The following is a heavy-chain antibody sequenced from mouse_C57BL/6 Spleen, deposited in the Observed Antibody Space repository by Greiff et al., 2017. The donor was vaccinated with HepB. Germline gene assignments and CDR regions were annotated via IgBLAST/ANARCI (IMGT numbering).Heavy chain of an antibody. D-gene: IGHD3-1*01. CDR3: ARSGGFAWFAY. J-gene: IGHJ3*01. Sequence: QVQLQQSGPELVKPGASVKISCKASGYAFSSSWMNWVKQRPGKGLEWIGRIYPGDGDTNYNGKFKGKATLTADKSSSTAYMQLSSLTSEDSAVYSCARSGGFAWFAYWGPGTLVTVSA. V-gene: IGHV1-82*01. CDR2: IYPGDGDT. CDR1: GYAFSSSW.